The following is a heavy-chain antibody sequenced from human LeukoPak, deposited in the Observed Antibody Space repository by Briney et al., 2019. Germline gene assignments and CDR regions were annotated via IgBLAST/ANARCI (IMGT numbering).Heavy chain of an antibody. J-gene: IGHJ3*02. CDR1: GGSISSYY. V-gene: IGHV4-59*08. CDR3: ARIDSSGYYYGDAFDI. CDR2: IYYSGST. D-gene: IGHD3-22*01. Sequence: PSETLSLTCTVSGGSISSYYWSWIRQPPGKGLEWIGYIYYSGSTNYNPSLKSRVTISVDTSKNQLSLKLSSVTAAETAVYYCARIDSSGYYYGDAFDIWGQGTMVTVSS.